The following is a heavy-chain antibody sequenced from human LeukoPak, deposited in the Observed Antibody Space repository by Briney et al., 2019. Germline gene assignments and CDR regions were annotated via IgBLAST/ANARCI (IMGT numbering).Heavy chain of an antibody. Sequence: GGSLRLSCAASGFTFSSYAMSWVRQAPGKGLEWVSAISGSGGSTYYADSVKGRFTISRDNSKNTLYLQMNSLRAEDTAVYYCAEYFHLYDSSRYYPLFDYWGQGTLVTVSS. D-gene: IGHD3-22*01. V-gene: IGHV3-23*01. CDR1: GFTFSSYA. CDR3: AEYFHLYDSSRYYPLFDY. J-gene: IGHJ4*02. CDR2: ISGSGGST.